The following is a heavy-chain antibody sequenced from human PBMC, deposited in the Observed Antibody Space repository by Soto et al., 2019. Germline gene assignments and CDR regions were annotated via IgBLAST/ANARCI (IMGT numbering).Heavy chain of an antibody. J-gene: IGHJ4*02. D-gene: IGHD3-16*02. V-gene: IGHV4-31*03. CDR2: IYYSGST. CDR3: ARGLGDYIWGSYRYTQDY. CDR1: GGSISSGGYY. Sequence: SETLSLTCTVSGGSISSGGYYWSWIRQHPGKGLEWIGYIYYSGSTYYNPSLKSRVTISVDTSKNQFSLKLSSVTAEDTAVCYCARGLGDYIWGSYRYTQDYWGQGTLVTVSS.